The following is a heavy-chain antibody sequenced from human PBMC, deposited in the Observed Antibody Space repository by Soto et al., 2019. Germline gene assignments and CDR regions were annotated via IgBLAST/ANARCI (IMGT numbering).Heavy chain of an antibody. D-gene: IGHD2-21*01. J-gene: IGHJ5*02. CDR1: GFIFSHAW. Sequence: VQLVESGGDLVQPGGSLRLSCAASGFIFSHAWFHWVRQPPGKGLELVGRVKNNGGATDYAASVKGRFTISRDGSKDTVYLQMSSLRTEDTAIYYCAADLGPAYDSNNWFDPWGQGTLVTVSS. V-gene: IGHV3-15*07. CDR2: VKNNGGAT. CDR3: AADLGPAYDSNNWFDP.